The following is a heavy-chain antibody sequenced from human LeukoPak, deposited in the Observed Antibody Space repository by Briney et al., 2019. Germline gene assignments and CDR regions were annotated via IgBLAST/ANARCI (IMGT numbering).Heavy chain of an antibody. CDR3: ARGSSGYYPVDY. CDR2: IIPIFGTT. V-gene: IGHV1-69*13. CDR1: GGTFSSHA. J-gene: IGHJ4*02. D-gene: IGHD3-22*01. Sequence: GASVKVSCKASGGTFSSHAISWVRQAPRHGLEWMGGIIPIFGTTNYAQKFQGRVTITADESTSTAYMELSSLRSEDTAVYYCARGSSGYYPVDYWGQGTLVTVSS.